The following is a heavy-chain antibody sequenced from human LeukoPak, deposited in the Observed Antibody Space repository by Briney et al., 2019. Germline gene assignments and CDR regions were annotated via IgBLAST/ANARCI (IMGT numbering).Heavy chain of an antibody. Sequence: PVGSLRLSCAASGFTFSDAWMNWVRQAPGKGLEWVGLIKSKTDDGTTDYAAPVKGRFTISRDDSKNTVYLQTNNLKTEDTAVYYCTTVGSTSKTYYVDHWGQGSLVTVSS. D-gene: IGHD1-26*01. CDR3: TTVGSTSKTYYVDH. CDR2: IKSKTDDGTT. J-gene: IGHJ4*02. CDR1: GFTFSDAW. V-gene: IGHV3-15*01.